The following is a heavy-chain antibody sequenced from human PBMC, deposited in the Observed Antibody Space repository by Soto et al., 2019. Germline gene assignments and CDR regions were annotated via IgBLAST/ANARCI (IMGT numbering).Heavy chain of an antibody. Sequence: GGSLRLSCAASGFTFSSYAMRWVRQAPGKGLGWVSAISGSGGSTYYADSVKGRFTISRDNSKNTLYLQMNSLRAEDTAVYSCAKGSVSFRYFARLPSYLSYWGQG. CDR2: ISGSGGST. CDR1: GFTFSSYA. CDR3: AKGSVSFRYFARLPSYLSY. J-gene: IGHJ4*02. D-gene: IGHD3-9*01. V-gene: IGHV3-23*01.